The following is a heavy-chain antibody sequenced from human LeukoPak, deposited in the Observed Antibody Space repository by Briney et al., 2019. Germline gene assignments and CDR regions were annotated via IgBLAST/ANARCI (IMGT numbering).Heavy chain of an antibody. CDR3: ARDSLGPWGILTPFDY. CDR1: GYTFTSYG. Sequence: AASVTVSCKASGYTFTSYGISWVRQAPGQGLEWMGWISAYNGNTNYAQKLQGRVTMTTDTSTSTAYMELRSLRSDDTAVYYCARDSLGPWGILTPFDYWGQGTLVTVSS. D-gene: IGHD3-9*01. J-gene: IGHJ4*02. CDR2: ISAYNGNT. V-gene: IGHV1-18*04.